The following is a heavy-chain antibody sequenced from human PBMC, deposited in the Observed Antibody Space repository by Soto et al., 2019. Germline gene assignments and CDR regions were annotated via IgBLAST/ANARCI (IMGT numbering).Heavy chain of an antibody. V-gene: IGHV1-69*08. CDR2: IIPLLGIA. CDR3: ARDYGGKSIPVAFDI. Sequence: QFQLVQSGAEVKKPVSSVKVSCKASGGTFSSYTISWVRQAPGQGLEWMGRIIPLLGIANYEQKFQGRVKSTADKSTSTAYMELSSLRSEDTAVYYCARDYGGKSIPVAFDIWGQGTMVTVSS. CDR1: GGTFSSYT. J-gene: IGHJ3*02. D-gene: IGHD2-15*01.